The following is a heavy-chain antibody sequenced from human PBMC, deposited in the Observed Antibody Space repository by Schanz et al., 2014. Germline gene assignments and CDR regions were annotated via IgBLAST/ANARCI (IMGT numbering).Heavy chain of an antibody. CDR2: IYYSGST. V-gene: IGHV4-59*08. CDR3: ARHVLPYDAFDI. J-gene: IGHJ3*02. Sequence: QVQLQESGPGLVKPSETLSLTCSVSGGSIRTYFWAWIRQPPGKGLEWIGFIYYSGSTNYNPSLKSRVTMSVDTSKKQFSLRLSSVSAADTAVYYCARHVLPYDAFDIWGQGTVVTVSS. CDR1: GGSIRTYF.